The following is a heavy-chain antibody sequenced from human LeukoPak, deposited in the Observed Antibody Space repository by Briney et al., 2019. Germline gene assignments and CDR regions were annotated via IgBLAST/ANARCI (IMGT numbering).Heavy chain of an antibody. CDR3: ARTCSSTSCSRGINDY. J-gene: IGHJ4*02. Sequence: GGSLRLSCAASGFTFSSYSMNWVRQAPGKGLEWVSSISSSSSYIYYADSVKGRFTISRDNAKNSLYLQMNSLRVEDTAVYYCARTCSSTSCSRGINDYWGQGTLVTVSS. D-gene: IGHD2-2*01. CDR2: ISSSSSYI. CDR1: GFTFSSYS. V-gene: IGHV3-21*01.